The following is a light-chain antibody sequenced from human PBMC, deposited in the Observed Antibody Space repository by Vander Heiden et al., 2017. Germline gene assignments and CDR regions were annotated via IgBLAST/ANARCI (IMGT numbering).Light chain of an antibody. J-gene: IGLJ3*02. V-gene: IGLV2-11*01. CDR1: SSDVGGYNY. CDR3: CSYAGSYTLV. Sequence: QSALTQPRPVSGSPAQSVTISCTGTSSDVGGYNYVSWYQQHPGEAPKLMIYDVSKRPSGVPDRCSGSKSGNTASLTISGLQAEDEADYYCCSYAGSYTLVFGGGTKVTVL. CDR2: DVS.